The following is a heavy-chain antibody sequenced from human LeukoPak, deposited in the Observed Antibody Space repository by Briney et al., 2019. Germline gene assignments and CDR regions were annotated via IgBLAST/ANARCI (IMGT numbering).Heavy chain of an antibody. D-gene: IGHD3-10*01. CDR3: ARGLWFGEFGYDY. CDR2: ISTSSSYI. CDR1: GFTFSSYG. J-gene: IGHJ4*02. V-gene: IGHV3-21*01. Sequence: PGGSLRLSCSASGFTFSSYGMSWVRQAPGKGLEWVSSISTSSSYIYYADSVKGRFTISRDNAKNSLFLQMNSLKAEDTAVYYCARGLWFGEFGYDYWGQGTLVSVSS.